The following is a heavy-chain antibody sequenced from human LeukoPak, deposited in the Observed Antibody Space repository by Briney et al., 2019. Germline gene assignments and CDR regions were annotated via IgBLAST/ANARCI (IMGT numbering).Heavy chain of an antibody. Sequence: GGSLRLSCGASGFTFPSYAMSWVRQAPGKGREWVSAISGSGGGTYYADSVKGRFTISRDNSKNTLYLQMNSLRAEDTAVYYCAKATYYDILTGYCDAWGQGTLVTVSS. CDR3: AKATYYDILTGYCDA. CDR1: GFTFPSYA. CDR2: ISGSGGGT. V-gene: IGHV3-23*01. D-gene: IGHD3-9*01. J-gene: IGHJ5*02.